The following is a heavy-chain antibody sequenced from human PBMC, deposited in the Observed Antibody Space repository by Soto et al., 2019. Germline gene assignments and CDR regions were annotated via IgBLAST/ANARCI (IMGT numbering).Heavy chain of an antibody. D-gene: IGHD2-2*01. CDR2: IYYSGST. CDR1: GGSISSSSYY. V-gene: IGHV4-39*02. CDR3: ARDSLTLLGYCSSTSCPRGKPYYYYYGMDV. J-gene: IGHJ6*02. Sequence: NPSETLSLTCTVSGGSISSSSYYWGWIRQPPGKGLEWIGSIYYSGSTYYNPSLKSRVTISVDTSKNQFSLKLSSVTAADTAVYYCARDSLTLLGYCSSTSCPRGKPYYYYYGMDVWGQGTTVTVSS.